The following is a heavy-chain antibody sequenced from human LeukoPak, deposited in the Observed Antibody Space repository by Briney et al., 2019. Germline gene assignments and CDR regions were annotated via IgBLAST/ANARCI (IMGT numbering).Heavy chain of an antibody. Sequence: GGSLRLSCAASGFTFSSYWMTWIRQAPGKGLEWVAHIKEDATESRSADSVKGRFTISRDNSKNTLYLQMNSLRAEDTAVYYCAVKYDPFDYWGQGTLVTVSS. CDR2: IKEDATES. CDR1: GFTFSSYW. J-gene: IGHJ4*02. CDR3: AVKYDPFDY. V-gene: IGHV3-7*01. D-gene: IGHD1-1*01.